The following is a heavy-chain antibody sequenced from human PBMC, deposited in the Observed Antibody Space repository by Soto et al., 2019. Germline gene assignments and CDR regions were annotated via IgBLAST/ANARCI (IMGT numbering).Heavy chain of an antibody. V-gene: IGHV1-18*01. Sequence: ASVKVSCKTSGYTFTSYAIHWVRQAPGQGLEWMGRISAYNGNTNYAQKLQGRVTMTTDTSTSTAYMELRSLRSDDTAVYYCARSENHYYDSSGYWDYWGQGTLVTVS. CDR2: ISAYNGNT. CDR3: ARSENHYYDSSGYWDY. J-gene: IGHJ4*02. D-gene: IGHD3-22*01. CDR1: GYTFTSYA.